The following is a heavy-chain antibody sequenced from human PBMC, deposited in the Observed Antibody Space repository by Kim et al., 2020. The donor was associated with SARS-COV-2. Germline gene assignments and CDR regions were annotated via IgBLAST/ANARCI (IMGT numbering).Heavy chain of an antibody. J-gene: IGHJ4*02. CDR1: GYTFTNTA. CDR2: INTDTGNP. CDR3: ARVIWGTYRYTDY. Sequence: ASVKVSCKASGYTFTNTAISWVRQAPGQGLEWLGWINTDTGNPTYAQACTRRFVFSVDTSVTTAYLQISSLEAEDTALYYCARVIWGTYRYTDYWGQGTLVTVSS. D-gene: IGHD3-16*02. V-gene: IGHV7-4-1*02.